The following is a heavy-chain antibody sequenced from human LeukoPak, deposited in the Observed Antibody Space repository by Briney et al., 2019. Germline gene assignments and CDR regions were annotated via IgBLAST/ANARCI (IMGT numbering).Heavy chain of an antibody. D-gene: IGHD3-3*02. J-gene: IGHJ4*02. Sequence: GGSLRLSCAASGFTFSSYAMSWVRRAPGKGLEWLCAINYNGAITDYADSVKGRFTISRDNAKSSLYLRMDSLRAEDTALYYCARDRLGPSFSVSHFDLWGQGTLVTVSS. CDR2: INYNGAIT. CDR3: ARDRLGPSFSVSHFDL. CDR1: GFTFSSYA. V-gene: IGHV3-20*04.